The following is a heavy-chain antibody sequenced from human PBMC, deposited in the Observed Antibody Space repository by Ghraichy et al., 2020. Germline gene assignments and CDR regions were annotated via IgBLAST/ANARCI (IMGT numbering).Heavy chain of an antibody. J-gene: IGHJ4*02. CDR1: GFTFSNAW. Sequence: LSLTCAASGFTFSNAWMSWVRQAPGKGLEWVGRIKSKTDGGTTDYAAPVKGRFTISRDDSKNTLYLQMNSLKTEDTAVYYCTTNTKYYYDSSGYGFDYWGQGTLVTVSS. D-gene: IGHD3-22*01. V-gene: IGHV3-15*01. CDR2: IKSKTDGGTT. CDR3: TTNTKYYYDSSGYGFDY.